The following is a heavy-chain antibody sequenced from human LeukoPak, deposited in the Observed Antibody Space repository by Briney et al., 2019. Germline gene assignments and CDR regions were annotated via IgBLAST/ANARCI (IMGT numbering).Heavy chain of an antibody. J-gene: IGHJ4*02. CDR1: VFTFNKYW. CDR3: ARGTTMTPGIGF. D-gene: IGHD3-22*01. Sequence: GRSLRLSCAASVFTFNKYWMNWWGQAAGKDLERVANINQDGSDKSYVDSVKGRFTISRDNAKNSVYLQMNSLRAEDTAVYYCARGTTMTPGIGFWGQGTVITVSS. V-gene: IGHV3-7*03. CDR2: INQDGSDK.